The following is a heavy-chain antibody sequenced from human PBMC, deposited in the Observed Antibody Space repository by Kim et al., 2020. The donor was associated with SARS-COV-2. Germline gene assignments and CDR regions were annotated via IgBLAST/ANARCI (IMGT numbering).Heavy chain of an antibody. D-gene: IGHD2-21*02. CDR1: GFNFNKAW. CDR2: IKSTGDGGTI. CDR3: TTDRGAYCGGVCYVGY. J-gene: IGHJ4*02. V-gene: IGHV3-15*01. Sequence: GGSLRLSCAASGFNFNKAWMSWVRQAPWKGLEWVGRIKSTGDGGTIDYAVPAKGSFTISRDDSKNTVDLQMNSRKTEDTAVYYCTTDRGAYCGGVCYVGYWGQKTLVTVST.